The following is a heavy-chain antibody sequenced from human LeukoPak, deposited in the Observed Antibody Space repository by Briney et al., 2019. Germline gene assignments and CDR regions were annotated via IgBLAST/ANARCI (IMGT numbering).Heavy chain of an antibody. V-gene: IGHV1-69*05. J-gene: IGHJ3*02. CDR1: TGTFTSYS. CDR2: ILPIFGTA. CDR3: ASLDAFDI. Sequence: SPTLSYTASTGTFTSYSISWVRRAPGQGLGWMGRILPIFGTANYAQKFQGRLTITTGESTSTAYMELSSLRSEDTAVYYCASLDAFDIWGQGTMVTVP.